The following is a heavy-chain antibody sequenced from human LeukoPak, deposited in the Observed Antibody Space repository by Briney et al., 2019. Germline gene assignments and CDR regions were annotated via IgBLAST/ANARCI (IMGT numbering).Heavy chain of an antibody. CDR1: GYTFTGYY. J-gene: IGHJ5*02. CDR2: INPNSGGT. CDR3: ARDRSLIVVVPAAKRTWFDP. Sequence: ASVKLSCNASGYTFTGYYMHWVRLGPGPGLEWMGLINPNSGGTNYAQKFEGRVTMTRDTSTSTAYTELSRLRSDDTAVYYCARDRSLIVVVPAAKRTWFDPWGQGTLVTVSS. D-gene: IGHD2-2*01. V-gene: IGHV1-2*02.